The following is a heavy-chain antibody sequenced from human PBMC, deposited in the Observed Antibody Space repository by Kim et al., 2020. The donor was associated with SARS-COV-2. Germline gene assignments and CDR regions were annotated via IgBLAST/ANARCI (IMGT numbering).Heavy chain of an antibody. V-gene: IGHV3-7*01. Sequence: GGSLRLSCAASGFTFSSYWMSWVRQAPGKGLEWVANIKQDGSEKYYVDSVKGRFTISRDNAKNSLYLQMNSLRAEDTAVYYCAREEGQWEPTLEIYYYYGMDVWGQGTTVTVSS. CDR3: AREEGQWEPTLEIYYYYGMDV. CDR1: GFTFSSYW. CDR2: IKQDGSEK. D-gene: IGHD1-26*01. J-gene: IGHJ6*02.